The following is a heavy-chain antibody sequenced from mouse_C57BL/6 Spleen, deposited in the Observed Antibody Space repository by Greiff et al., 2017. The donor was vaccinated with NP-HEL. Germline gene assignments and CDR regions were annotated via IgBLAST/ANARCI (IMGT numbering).Heavy chain of an antibody. Sequence: EVKVEESGPGLVKPSQSLSLTCSVTGYSITSGYYWNWIRQFPGNKLEWMGYISYDGSNNYNPSLKNRISITRDTSKNQFFLKLNSVTTEDTATYYCARTGTGWYFDVWGTGTTVTVSS. CDR2: ISYDGSN. D-gene: IGHD4-1*01. CDR1: GYSITSGYY. J-gene: IGHJ1*03. V-gene: IGHV3-6*01. CDR3: ARTGTGWYFDV.